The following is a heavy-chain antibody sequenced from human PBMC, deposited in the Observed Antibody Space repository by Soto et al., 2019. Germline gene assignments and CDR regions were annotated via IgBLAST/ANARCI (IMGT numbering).Heavy chain of an antibody. J-gene: IGHJ4*02. CDR2: INPNSGGT. CDR3: ARETRSMGVVVAATRTADFDY. V-gene: IGHV1-2*04. D-gene: IGHD2-15*01. Sequence: QVQLVQSGAEVKKPGASVKVSCKASGYTFTGYYMHWVRQAPGQGLEWMGWINPNSGGTNYAQKFQGWVTMTRDTSISTAYMELSRLRSDDTAVYYCARETRSMGVVVAATRTADFDYWGQGTLVTVSS. CDR1: GYTFTGYY.